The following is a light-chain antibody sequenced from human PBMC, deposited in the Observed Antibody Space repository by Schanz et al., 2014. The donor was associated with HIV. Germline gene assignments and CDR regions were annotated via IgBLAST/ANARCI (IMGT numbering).Light chain of an antibody. CDR1: SSDVGGYDY. CDR2: EVN. J-gene: IGLJ2*01. V-gene: IGLV2-8*01. CDR3: SSFAACHKLL. Sequence: QSALTQPPSASGSPGQSVTISCTGNSSDVGGYDYVSWYQQHPGKAPKRIIYEVNKRPSGVPDRFSGSKAGNTAFLTVSGLQAEDEADYYCSSFAACHKLLFGGGTKLTVL.